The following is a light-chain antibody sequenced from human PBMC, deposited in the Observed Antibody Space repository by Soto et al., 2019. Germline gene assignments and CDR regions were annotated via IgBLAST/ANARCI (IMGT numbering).Light chain of an antibody. V-gene: IGKV3-11*01. CDR2: DAS. J-gene: IGKJ4*01. Sequence: PGERATLSCRASQRVSSYLAWYQQKPGQAPRLLIYDASNRATGIPARFSGSGSVTDFTLTISSLEPEDFAVYYCQQRSNWPLTFGGGTKVEIK. CDR3: QQRSNWPLT. CDR1: QRVSSY.